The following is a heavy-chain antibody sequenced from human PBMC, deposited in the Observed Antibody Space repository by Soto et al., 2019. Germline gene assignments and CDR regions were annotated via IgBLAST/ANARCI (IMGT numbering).Heavy chain of an antibody. CDR3: ARLPGWVYSSGWSAFDI. Sequence: QLQLQESGPGLVKPSETLSLTCTVSGGSISSSSYYWGWIRQPPGKGLEWIGSIYYSGSTYYNPSLKSRVTISVDTSKNQFSLKLSSVTAADTAVYYCARLPGWVYSSGWSAFDIWGQGTMVTVSS. CDR2: IYYSGST. CDR1: GGSISSSSYY. D-gene: IGHD6-19*01. V-gene: IGHV4-39*01. J-gene: IGHJ3*02.